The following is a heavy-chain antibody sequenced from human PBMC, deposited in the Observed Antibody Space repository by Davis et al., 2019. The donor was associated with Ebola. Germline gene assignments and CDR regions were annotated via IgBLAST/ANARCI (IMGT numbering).Heavy chain of an antibody. CDR3: ARLDEDDYLTGPDY. J-gene: IGHJ4*02. V-gene: IGHV3-66*02. Sequence: GGSLRLSCSASGFIFSTYVMSWVRQAPGKGLEWVSVIYRDGRTYHADSVKGRFTISRDNSKNTVDLQMNSLRAEDTAVYYCARLDEDDYLTGPDYWGQGTLVTVPS. D-gene: IGHD3-9*01. CDR1: GFIFSTYV. CDR2: IYRDGRT.